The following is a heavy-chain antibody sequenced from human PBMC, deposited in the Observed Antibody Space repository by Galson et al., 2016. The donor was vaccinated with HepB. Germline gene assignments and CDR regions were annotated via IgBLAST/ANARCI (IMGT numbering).Heavy chain of an antibody. V-gene: IGHV2-5*02. CDR1: GFPLSTSGVG. J-gene: IGHJ5*02. Sequence: PALVTPTQTLTLTCTFSGFPLSTSGVGVGWIRQPPGKALEWLALIYWDDDKRYSPSLASRLTITKDTSKNQVVLTVTNMDPVDTATYYCAHRLRSARYCSSTSCYPPWFDPWGQGTLVTVSS. D-gene: IGHD2-2*01. CDR2: IYWDDDK. CDR3: AHRLRSARYCSSTSCYPPWFDP.